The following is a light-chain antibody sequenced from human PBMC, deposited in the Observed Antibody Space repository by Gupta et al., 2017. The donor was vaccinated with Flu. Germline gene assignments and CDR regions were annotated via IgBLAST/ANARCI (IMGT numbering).Light chain of an antibody. Sequence: GTSSDIGTYNRVSWYQQSPGTAPKLMIYEVSNRPSGVPDRFSGSKSGNTASLTISGLQGEDEADYYCSSYTSSYTFVFGTGTKVTVL. CDR3: SSYTSSYTFV. CDR2: EVS. CDR1: SSDIGTYNR. V-gene: IGLV2-18*02. J-gene: IGLJ1*01.